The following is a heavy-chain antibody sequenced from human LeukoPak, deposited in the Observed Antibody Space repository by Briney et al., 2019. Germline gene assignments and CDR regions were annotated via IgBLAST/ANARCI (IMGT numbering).Heavy chain of an antibody. V-gene: IGHV3-66*01. CDR1: GFTVSSNY. Sequence: GGSLRLSSAASGFTVSSNYMSWVRQAPGKGLEWVSVIYSGGSTYYADSVKGRFTISRDNSKNTLYLQMNSLRAEDTAVYYCARDNCSSTSCLFDYWGQGTLVTVSS. J-gene: IGHJ4*02. CDR2: IYSGGST. D-gene: IGHD2-2*01. CDR3: ARDNCSSTSCLFDY.